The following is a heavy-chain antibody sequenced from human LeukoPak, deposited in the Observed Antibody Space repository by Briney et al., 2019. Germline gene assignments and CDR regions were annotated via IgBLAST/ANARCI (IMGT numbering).Heavy chain of an antibody. CDR1: GGTFSSYA. J-gene: IGHJ4*02. CDR2: IIPIFGTA. CDR3: ARGGSSSSNVIDY. V-gene: IGHV1-69*06. D-gene: IGHD6-6*01. Sequence: GASVKVSCKASGGTFSSYAISWVRQAPGQGLEWMGGIIPIFGTANYAQKFQGRVTITADKSTSSAYMELSSLRSEDTAVYYCARGGSSSSNVIDYWGQGTLVTVSS.